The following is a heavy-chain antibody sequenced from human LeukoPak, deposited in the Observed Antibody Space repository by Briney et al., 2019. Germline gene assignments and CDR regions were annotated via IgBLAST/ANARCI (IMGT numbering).Heavy chain of an antibody. Sequence: PGGSLRLSCAASGFNFSSYWMSWVRQAPGKGLEWVANIKQDGSGKRYVDSVKGRFTISRDNAKNSLYLQMNSLRAEDTAVYYCARDPPWDWGQGTLVSVSS. J-gene: IGHJ4*02. CDR2: IKQDGSGK. V-gene: IGHV3-7*04. D-gene: IGHD3-16*01. CDR3: ARDPPWD. CDR1: GFNFSSYW.